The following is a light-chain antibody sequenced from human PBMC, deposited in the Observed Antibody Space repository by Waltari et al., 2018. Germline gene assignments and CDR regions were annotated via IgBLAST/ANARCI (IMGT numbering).Light chain of an antibody. J-gene: IGKJ1*01. CDR2: GAS. CDR3: QQYNNWPET. Sequence: DILMTQPPATLSVSPGERATLACRASQRSGTNLAWYQHKPGQAPSFLIYGASTRATGIPARFSGSGSGTEFTLTISSLQSADFAVYYCQQYNNWPETFGQGTKVEIK. CDR1: QRSGTN. V-gene: IGKV3-15*01.